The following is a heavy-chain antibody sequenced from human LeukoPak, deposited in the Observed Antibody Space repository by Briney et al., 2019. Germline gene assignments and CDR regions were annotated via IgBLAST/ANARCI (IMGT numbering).Heavy chain of an antibody. Sequence: SETLSLTCTVSGGSISSYYWRWIRQPPGKGLEWIGYIYYSGSTNYNPSVKSRVTISVDTSKNQFSLKLSSVTAADTAVYYCARLGSSGYDFDYWGQGTLVTVSS. V-gene: IGHV4-59*08. CDR3: ARLGSSGYDFDY. CDR2: IYYSGST. J-gene: IGHJ4*02. D-gene: IGHD3-22*01. CDR1: GGSISSYY.